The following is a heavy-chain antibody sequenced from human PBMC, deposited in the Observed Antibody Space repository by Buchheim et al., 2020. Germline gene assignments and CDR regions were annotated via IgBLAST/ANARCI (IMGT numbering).Heavy chain of an antibody. J-gene: IGHJ3*02. Sequence: EVQLVESGGGLVQPGGSLRLSCAASGFTFSSYAMSWVRQAPGKGLEWVSAISGSGGSTYYADSVKGRFTISRDNSKNTLYLQMNSLRAEDTAVYYCAKLDRRTRTDRITMIVVATDAFDIWGQGI. V-gene: IGHV3-23*04. CDR2: ISGSGGST. CDR1: GFTFSSYA. CDR3: AKLDRRTRTDRITMIVVATDAFDI. D-gene: IGHD3-22*01.